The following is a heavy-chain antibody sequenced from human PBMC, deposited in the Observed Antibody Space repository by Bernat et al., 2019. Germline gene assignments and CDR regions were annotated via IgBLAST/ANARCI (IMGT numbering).Heavy chain of an antibody. D-gene: IGHD2-15*01. CDR3: ASVENAPVVVVDNLGYFDY. J-gene: IGHJ4*02. V-gene: IGHV4-39*01. CDR2: IYYSGST. CDR1: GGSISSSSYY. Sequence: QLQLQESGPGLVKPSETLSLTCTVSGGSISSSSYYWGWIRQPPGQGLEWIGSIYYSGSTYYNPSLKSRVTISVDTCKHQISLRLSSVTAADTAVYYCASVENAPVVVVDNLGYFDYWGQGTLVTVSS.